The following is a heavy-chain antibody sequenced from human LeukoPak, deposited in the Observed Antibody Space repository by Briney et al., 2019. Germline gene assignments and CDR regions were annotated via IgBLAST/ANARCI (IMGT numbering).Heavy chain of an antibody. J-gene: IGHJ4*02. CDR1: GGSISSYY. V-gene: IGHV4-4*07. CDR2: IYTSGST. D-gene: IGHD3-22*01. CDR3: ARGGPANYYDSSGPFLAPFDY. Sequence: SETLSLTCTVSGGSISSYYWSWIRQPAGKGLEWIGRIYTSGSTNYNPSLKSRVTMSVDTSKNQFSLKLSSVTAADTAVYYCARGGPANYYDSSGPFLAPFDYWGQGTLVTVSS.